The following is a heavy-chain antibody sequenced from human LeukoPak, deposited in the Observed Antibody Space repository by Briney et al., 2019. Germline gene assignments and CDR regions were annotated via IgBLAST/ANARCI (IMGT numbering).Heavy chain of an antibody. J-gene: IGHJ6*03. Sequence: PSETLSLTCTVSGGSISSYYWSWIRQPAGKGLEWIGRIYTSGSTNYNPSLKSRVTMSVDTSKNQFSLKLSSVTAADTAVYYCARVVKQQQGLYNYYYMDVWGKGTTVTVSS. D-gene: IGHD6-13*01. CDR1: GGSISSYY. CDR2: IYTSGST. V-gene: IGHV4-4*07. CDR3: ARVVKQQQGLYNYYYMDV.